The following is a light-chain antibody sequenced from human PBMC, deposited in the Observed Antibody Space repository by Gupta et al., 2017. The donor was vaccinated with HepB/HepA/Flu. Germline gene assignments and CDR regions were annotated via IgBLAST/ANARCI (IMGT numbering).Light chain of an antibody. Sequence: EVVLPQPPGTLSLSPGEGATLSCRASQTVFSDYVAWYQQKPGQAPRLLIYDASRRATGVPDRFSGGGSATDFTLTINRLETEDFAVYFCQQYGRSPGTFGQGTKVEIK. J-gene: IGKJ1*01. CDR2: DAS. V-gene: IGKV3-20*01. CDR1: QTVFSDY. CDR3: QQYGRSPGT.